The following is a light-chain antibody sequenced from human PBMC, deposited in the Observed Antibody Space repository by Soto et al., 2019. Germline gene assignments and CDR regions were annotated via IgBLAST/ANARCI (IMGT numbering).Light chain of an antibody. CDR2: AAS. Sequence: IQLTQSPSSLSASVGDRVTITCRASQGISSYLALYQQKPWEAPKLLIYAASTLQSGVPSRFSGSGSGTDFTLTIRSLQPEDFATYFCQQSYSSPWTFGQGTKVDI. CDR3: QQSYSSPWT. CDR1: QGISSY. J-gene: IGKJ1*01. V-gene: IGKV1-39*01.